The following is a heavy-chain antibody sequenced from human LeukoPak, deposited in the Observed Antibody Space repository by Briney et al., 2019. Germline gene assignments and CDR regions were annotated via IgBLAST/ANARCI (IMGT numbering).Heavy chain of an antibody. V-gene: IGHV3-7*01. Sequence: PGGSLRLSCVASGFTFSSYWMGWIRQAPGKGLEWVADIKEDGSGKYSVDSMKGRFTISRDNAKNSLYLQMDSLRAEDTAVYYCARDTYRFFDLWGRGTLVTVSP. CDR3: ARDTYRFFDL. J-gene: IGHJ2*01. CDR1: GFTFSSYW. CDR2: IKEDGSGK.